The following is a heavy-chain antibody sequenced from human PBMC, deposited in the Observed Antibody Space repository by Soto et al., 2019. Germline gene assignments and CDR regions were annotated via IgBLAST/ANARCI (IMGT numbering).Heavy chain of an antibody. J-gene: IGHJ4*02. Sequence: SETLSLTCSVSNGSISGFYWTWIRQPPGKILEWIGYIHYSGRTDYNPSLASRATMSVDTSKNQFSLNLKSITAADTAVYYCVRVGVGIGNHFDSWGRGTLVTVSS. V-gene: IGHV4-59*12. CDR3: VRVGVGIGNHFDS. CDR2: IHYSGRT. CDR1: NGSISGFY. D-gene: IGHD1-26*01.